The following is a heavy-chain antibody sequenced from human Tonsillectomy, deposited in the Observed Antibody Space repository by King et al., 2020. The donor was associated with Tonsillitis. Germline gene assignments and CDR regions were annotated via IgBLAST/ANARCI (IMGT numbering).Heavy chain of an antibody. D-gene: IGHD3-10*01. CDR2: IYPGDSDT. CDR3: ARRPLKFVPGTMVYFEY. J-gene: IGHJ4*02. Sequence: VQLVESGAEVKKPGESLKISCKGSGYSFSNYWIAWVRQMPGKGLEWMGIIYPGDSDTIYSPSFQGQVTISADKPISTAYLLWSSLKASDTAMYYCARRPLKFVPGTMVYFEYWDQGTLVTVSS. CDR1: GYSFSNYW. V-gene: IGHV5-51*04.